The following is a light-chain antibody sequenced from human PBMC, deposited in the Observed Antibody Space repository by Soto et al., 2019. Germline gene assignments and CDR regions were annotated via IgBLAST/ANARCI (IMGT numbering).Light chain of an antibody. V-gene: IGLV1-40*01. J-gene: IGLJ1*01. Sequence: QSVLTQPPSVSGAPGQRVIISRTGSSSNIGAGRDVHWYRQFPGEAPKFLISDSNHRPSGVPDRFSVSKSGASASLAITGLRPEDEGDYFCQSYGTSLSGLYVFGTGTKLTVL. CDR2: DSN. CDR1: SSNIGAGRD. CDR3: QSYGTSLSGLYV.